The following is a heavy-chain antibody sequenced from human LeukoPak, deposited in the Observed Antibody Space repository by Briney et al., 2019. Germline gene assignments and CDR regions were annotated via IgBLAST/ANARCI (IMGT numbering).Heavy chain of an antibody. J-gene: IGHJ4*02. V-gene: IGHV3-74*01. Sequence: GGSLRLSCAASGNYWMHWVRQVPGKGLVWVSHINGDGSWTSYADSVKGRFTISKDNAKNTVYLQMNSLRAEDTAVYYCVSFYETYWGRGTLVTVSS. CDR1: GNYW. CDR2: INGDGSWT. D-gene: IGHD2/OR15-2a*01. CDR3: VSFYETY.